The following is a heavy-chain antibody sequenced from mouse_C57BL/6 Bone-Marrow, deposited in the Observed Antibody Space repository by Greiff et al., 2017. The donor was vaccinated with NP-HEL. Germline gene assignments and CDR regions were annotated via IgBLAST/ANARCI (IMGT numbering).Heavy chain of an antibody. V-gene: IGHV1-75*01. CDR2: IFPGSGST. J-gene: IGHJ3*01. CDR3: ARYYGSSPAWFAY. Sequence: VQLVESGPELVKPGASVKISCKASGYTFTDYYINWVKQRPGQGLEWIGWIFPGSGSTYYNEKFKGKATLTVDKSSSTAYMLLSSLTSEDSAVYFCARYYGSSPAWFAYWGQGTLVTVSA. CDR1: GYTFTDYY. D-gene: IGHD1-1*01.